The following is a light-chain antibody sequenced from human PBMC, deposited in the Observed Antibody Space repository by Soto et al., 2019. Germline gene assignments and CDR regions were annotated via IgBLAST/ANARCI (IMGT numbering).Light chain of an antibody. CDR2: DAF. J-gene: IGKJ1*01. Sequence: DIVLTQSPATLSLSPGERATLSCRASQSVSSYLAWYQQKPGQAPRLLIYDAFKRATGIPARFSGSGSGTDFTLTISILEPDYFAVYYCQQRSNWPRTFGQGTKVEIK. V-gene: IGKV3-11*01. CDR1: QSVSSY. CDR3: QQRSNWPRT.